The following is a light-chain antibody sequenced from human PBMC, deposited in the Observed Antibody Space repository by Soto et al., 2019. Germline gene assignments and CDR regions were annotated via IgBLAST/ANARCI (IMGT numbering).Light chain of an antibody. CDR1: SSDVGGYNF. CDR3: HSYTSTSKLV. V-gene: IGLV2-14*01. CDR2: EVS. J-gene: IGLJ2*01. Sequence: QSVLTQPASVSGSPGQSITISCTGSSSDVGGYNFVSWYQHHPGKAPHLMIYEVSNRPSGVSNRFSGSNSGNTASLTISGLPAEEEDYYYCHSYTSTSKLVFGGGTKVTVL.